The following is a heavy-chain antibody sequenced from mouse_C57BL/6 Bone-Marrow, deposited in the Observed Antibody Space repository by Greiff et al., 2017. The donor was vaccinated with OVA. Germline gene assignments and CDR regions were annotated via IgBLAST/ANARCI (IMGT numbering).Heavy chain of an antibody. CDR3: AREDYGSSSAD. CDR2: ISSGSSTI. J-gene: IGHJ3*01. Sequence: EVHLVESGGGLVKPGGSLKLSCAASGFTFSDYGMHWVRQAPEKGLEWVAYISSGSSTIYYADTVKGRFTISRDNAKNTLFLQMTSLRSEDTAMYYCAREDYGSSSADWGQGTLVTVSA. V-gene: IGHV5-17*01. D-gene: IGHD1-1*01. CDR1: GFTFSDYG.